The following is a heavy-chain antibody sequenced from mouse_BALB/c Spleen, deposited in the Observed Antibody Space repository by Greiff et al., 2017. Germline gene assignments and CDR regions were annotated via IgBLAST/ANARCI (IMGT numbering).Heavy chain of an antibody. CDR1: GFTFSDYY. D-gene: IGHD1-3*01. J-gene: IGHJ4*01. CDR3: ARAPIVVRGAMDY. CDR2: ISDGGSYT. V-gene: IGHV5-4*02. Sequence: EVQGVESGGGLVKPGGSLKLSCAASGFTFSDYYMYWVRQTPEKRLEWVATISDGGSYTYYPDSVKGRFTISRDNAKNNLYLQMSSLKSEDTAMYYCARAPIVVRGAMDYWGQGTSVTVSS.